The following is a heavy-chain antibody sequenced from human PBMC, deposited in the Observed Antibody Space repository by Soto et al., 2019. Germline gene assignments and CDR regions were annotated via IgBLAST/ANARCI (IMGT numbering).Heavy chain of an antibody. D-gene: IGHD6-19*01. Sequence: PSETLSLTCTVSGGSISSYYWSWIRQPPGKGLEWIGYIYYSGSTNYNPSLKSRVTISVDTSKNQFSLKLSSVTAADTAVYYCASDRYSSGSWFDLWRQGTLVTVFS. CDR1: GGSISSYY. CDR3: ASDRYSSGSWFDL. J-gene: IGHJ5*02. V-gene: IGHV4-59*01. CDR2: IYYSGST.